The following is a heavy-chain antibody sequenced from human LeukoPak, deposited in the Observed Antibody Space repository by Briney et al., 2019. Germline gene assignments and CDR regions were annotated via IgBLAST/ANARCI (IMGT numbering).Heavy chain of an antibody. CDR2: ISSSSSYI. D-gene: IGHD5-18*01. CDR1: GFTFSSYS. CDR3: AKDGIRGYSYARYDAFDI. V-gene: IGHV3-21*04. J-gene: IGHJ3*02. Sequence: GGSLRLSCAASGFTFSSYSMNWVRQAPGKGLEWVSSISSSSSYIYYADSVKGRFTISRDNAKNSLYLQMNSLRAEDTAVYYCAKDGIRGYSYARYDAFDIWGQGTMVTVSS.